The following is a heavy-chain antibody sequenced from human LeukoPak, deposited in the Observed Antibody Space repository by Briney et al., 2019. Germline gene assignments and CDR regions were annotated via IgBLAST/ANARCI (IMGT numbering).Heavy chain of an antibody. CDR1: GGSFSGYY. V-gene: IGHV4-34*01. CDR2: INHSGST. J-gene: IGHJ6*02. CDR3: ASTYSSSWYPYYYGVDV. D-gene: IGHD6-13*01. Sequence: SETLSLTCAVYGGSFSGYYWSWIRQPPGKGLEWIGEINHSGSTNYNPSLKSRVTISVDTSKNQFSLKLSSVTAAGTAVYYCASTYSSSWYPYYYGVDVWGQGTTVTVSS.